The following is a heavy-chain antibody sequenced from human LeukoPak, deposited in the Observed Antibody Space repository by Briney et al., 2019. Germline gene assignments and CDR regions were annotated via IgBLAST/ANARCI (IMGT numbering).Heavy chain of an antibody. D-gene: IGHD4-17*01. Sequence: GGSLRLSCAASGFTSTDYYMTWIRQAPGKGLEWVSYIGRNGDTRYYADSVKGRFTISRDNAKNSLYLQMNSLRADDTAVYYCARGPTTVTSPHFDYWGQGTLVTVSS. CDR3: ARGPTTVTSPHFDY. CDR1: GFTSTDYY. V-gene: IGHV3-11*01. CDR2: IGRNGDTR. J-gene: IGHJ4*02.